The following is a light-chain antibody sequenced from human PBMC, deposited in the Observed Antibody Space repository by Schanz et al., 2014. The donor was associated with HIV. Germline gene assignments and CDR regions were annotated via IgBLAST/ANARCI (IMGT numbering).Light chain of an antibody. CDR2: WAS. Sequence: DIVMTQSPDSLAVSLGERATINCKSSQSVLYSSNDEHYLAWYQQKPGQPPKLLIYWASTRESGVSDRFSGSGSGTDFTLTINSLQAEDVAVYYCQQYYTTPWTFGQGTKVEIK. CDR1: QSVLYSSNDEHY. J-gene: IGKJ1*01. V-gene: IGKV4-1*01. CDR3: QQYYTTPWT.